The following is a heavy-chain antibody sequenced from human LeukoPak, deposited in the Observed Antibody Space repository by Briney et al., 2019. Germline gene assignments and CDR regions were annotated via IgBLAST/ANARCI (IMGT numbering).Heavy chain of an antibody. CDR3: ARAPRSNGYYGMDV. Sequence: SETLSLTCTVSGGSISSYYWSWIRQPPGKGLEWIGYIYYSGSTNYNPSLKSRVTISVDTSKNQFSLKLSSVTAADTAVYYCARAPRSNGYYGMDVWGKGTTVTVSS. CDR1: GGSISSYY. V-gene: IGHV4-59*01. CDR2: IYYSGST. D-gene: IGHD2-8*01. J-gene: IGHJ6*04.